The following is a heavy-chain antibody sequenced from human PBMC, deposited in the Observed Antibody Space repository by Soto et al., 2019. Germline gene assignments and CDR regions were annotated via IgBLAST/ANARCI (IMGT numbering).Heavy chain of an antibody. CDR1: GDSVSSNSAA. V-gene: IGHV6-1*01. Sequence: SQTLSLTCAISGDSVSSNSAAWNWIRRSPSRGLEWLGRTYYRSKWYNDYAVPVKSRITINPDTSKNQFSLQLNSVTPEDTAVYYCARSFYYGSGMSNWFDPWGQGTLVTVSS. CDR2: TYYRSKWYN. CDR3: ARSFYYGSGMSNWFDP. D-gene: IGHD3-10*01. J-gene: IGHJ5*02.